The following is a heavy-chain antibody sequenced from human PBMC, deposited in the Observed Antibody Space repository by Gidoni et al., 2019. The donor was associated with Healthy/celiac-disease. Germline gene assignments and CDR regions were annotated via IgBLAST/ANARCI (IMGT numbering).Heavy chain of an antibody. CDR3: AIAGDYGDAFDI. CDR1: GFPSSSYS. CDR2: ISSSSSTI. D-gene: IGHD4-17*01. Sequence: EVQLVESGGGLVQPGGSLSRSGAASGFPSSSYSMNWVRQAPGKGLEWVSYISSSSSTIYYADSVKGRFTISRDNAKNSLYLQMNSLRDEDTAVYYCAIAGDYGDAFDIWGQGTMVTVSS. V-gene: IGHV3-48*02. J-gene: IGHJ3*02.